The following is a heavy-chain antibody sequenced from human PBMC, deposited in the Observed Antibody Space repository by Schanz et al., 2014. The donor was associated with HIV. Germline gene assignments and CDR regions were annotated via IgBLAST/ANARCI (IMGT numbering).Heavy chain of an antibody. CDR1: RFTFSTYG. J-gene: IGHJ6*02. CDR2: IWYDGTNK. V-gene: IGHV3-33*01. D-gene: IGHD3-3*01. Sequence: QVQLVESGGGVVQPGRSLRLSCAASRFTFSTYGMHWVRQAPGKGLEWVALIWYDGTNKYYADSVKGRFTISRDNSKNTLYLQMNSLRAEDTAVYYCARDVTRNYDFWSGYYAAYGMDVWGQGTTVTVSS. CDR3: ARDVTRNYDFWSGYYAAYGMDV.